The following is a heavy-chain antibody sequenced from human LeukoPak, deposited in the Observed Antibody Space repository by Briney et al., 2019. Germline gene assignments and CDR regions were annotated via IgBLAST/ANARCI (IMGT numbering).Heavy chain of an antibody. CDR1: GFTFSSYA. V-gene: IGHV3-23*01. Sequence: GGSLRLSCAASGFTFSSYAMSWVRQAPGKGLEWVSAISGSGGSTYYADSVKGRFTISRDNSKNTLYLQMNSLTVEDTAVYYCARDAKAAANRDYYYYGMDVWGQGTTVTVSS. CDR3: ARDAKAAANRDYYYYGMDV. J-gene: IGHJ6*02. D-gene: IGHD6-25*01. CDR2: ISGSGGST.